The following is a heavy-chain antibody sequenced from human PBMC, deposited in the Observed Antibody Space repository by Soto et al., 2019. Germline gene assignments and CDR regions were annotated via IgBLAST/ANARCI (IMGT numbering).Heavy chain of an antibody. Sequence: GGSLRLSCAASGFIFSDYGMNWARQAPGRGLEWLSHITSTSNNIFYADSVKGRFTVSRDNAKNSVYLQMDSLRAEDTAVYYCARDRNAAGSDYWGQGTLVTVSS. J-gene: IGHJ4*02. CDR1: GFIFSDYG. D-gene: IGHD1-1*01. CDR3: ARDRNAAGSDY. V-gene: IGHV3-48*04. CDR2: ITSTSNNI.